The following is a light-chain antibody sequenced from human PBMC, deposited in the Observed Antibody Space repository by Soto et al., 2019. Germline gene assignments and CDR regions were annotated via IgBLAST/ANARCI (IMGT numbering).Light chain of an antibody. J-gene: IGLJ3*02. CDR1: SSDVGGYKY. V-gene: IGLV2-8*01. Sequence: QSALTQPPSASGSPGQSVTISCTGTSSDVGGYKYVSWYQQHPGKAPGLMIYEVTKRPSGVPDRFSGSKSGNTASLTVSGLQADDEADYYCQTWATGIRVFGGGTKLTVL. CDR2: EVT. CDR3: QTWATGIRV.